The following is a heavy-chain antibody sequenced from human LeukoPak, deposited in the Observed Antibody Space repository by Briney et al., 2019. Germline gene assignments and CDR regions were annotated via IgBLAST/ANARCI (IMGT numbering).Heavy chain of an antibody. CDR3: ARGRSPSMVRGVITFWFDP. J-gene: IGHJ5*02. D-gene: IGHD3-10*01. V-gene: IGHV4-34*01. Sequence: SETLSLTCAVYGGSFSGYYWSWICQPPGKGLEWIGEINHSGSTNYNPSLKSRVTISVDTSKNQFSLKLSSVTAADTAVYYCARGRSPSMVRGVITFWFDPWGQGTLVTVSS. CDR2: INHSGST. CDR1: GGSFSGYY.